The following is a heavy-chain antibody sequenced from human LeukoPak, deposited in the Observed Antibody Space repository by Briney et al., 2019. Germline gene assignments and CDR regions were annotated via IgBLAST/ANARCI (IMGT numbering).Heavy chain of an antibody. Sequence: PGGSLRLSCAASGFTVSSNYMSWVRQAPGKGLEWVSVIYSGGSACYADSVKGRFTIYRDNSKNTLYLQMNSLRAEDTDVYYCASDGIATFDYWGQGTLVTVSS. CDR2: IYSGGSA. V-gene: IGHV3-66*02. D-gene: IGHD6-13*01. CDR1: GFTVSSNY. CDR3: ASDGIATFDY. J-gene: IGHJ4*02.